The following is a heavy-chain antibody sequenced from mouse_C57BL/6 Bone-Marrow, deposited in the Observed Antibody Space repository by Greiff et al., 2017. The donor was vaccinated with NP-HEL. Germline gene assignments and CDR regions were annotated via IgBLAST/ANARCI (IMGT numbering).Heavy chain of an antibody. CDR1: GYTFTDHT. Sequence: VQLQQSDAELVKPGASVKISCKVSGYTFTDHTIHWMKQRPEQGLEWIGYIYPRDGSTKYNEKFKGKATLTADKSSSTAYMQLNSLISEDSAVYFCARGIYSNYGYFDVWGTGTTVTVSS. CDR3: ARGIYSNYGYFDV. D-gene: IGHD2-5*01. V-gene: IGHV1-78*01. J-gene: IGHJ1*03. CDR2: IYPRDGST.